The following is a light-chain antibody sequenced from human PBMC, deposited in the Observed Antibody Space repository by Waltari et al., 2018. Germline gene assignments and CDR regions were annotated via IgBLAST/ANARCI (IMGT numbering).Light chain of an antibody. J-gene: IGKJ1*01. Sequence: DVVMTQSPDSLAVSLGERATINCKSSQSLLYTSNNKNYVAWYQQKPGQPPKILIYWASIRGSGVPDRFSGSGSGTDFTLTISGLQAEDVASYFCLQYLHTPRTFGQGTKVEIK. CDR2: WAS. CDR3: LQYLHTPRT. V-gene: IGKV4-1*01. CDR1: QSLLYTSNNKNY.